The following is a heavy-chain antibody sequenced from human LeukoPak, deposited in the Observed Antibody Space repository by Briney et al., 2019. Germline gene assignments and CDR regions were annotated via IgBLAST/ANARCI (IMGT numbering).Heavy chain of an antibody. CDR1: GGSFSGNF. CDR2: INHRGNT. Sequence: SETLSLTCAVYGGSFSGNFWSWVRQPPGKGLEWIGEINHRGNTNYNPSLKSRVPISVDTSTNHFSLKLSSVTATDPAVYYCARVPESVGINYFDSWGQGTQVTVSS. J-gene: IGHJ4*02. CDR3: ARVPESVGINYFDS. V-gene: IGHV4-34*01. D-gene: IGHD1-26*01.